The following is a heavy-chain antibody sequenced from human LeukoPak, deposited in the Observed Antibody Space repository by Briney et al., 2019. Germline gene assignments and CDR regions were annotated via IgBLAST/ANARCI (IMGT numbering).Heavy chain of an antibody. J-gene: IGHJ4*02. CDR3: ARDGGPTGVLNFDY. Sequence: SQTLSLTCAISGDFVSSSNAAWNWVRQSPSRGLEWLGRTCLRSRWYHDFAESVKSRISINADTSKNQFSLQLNSVTPEDTAVYYCARDGGPTGVLNFDYWGQGTLVTVSS. CDR1: GDFVSSSNAA. V-gene: IGHV6-1*01. CDR2: TCLRSRWYH. D-gene: IGHD3-3*01.